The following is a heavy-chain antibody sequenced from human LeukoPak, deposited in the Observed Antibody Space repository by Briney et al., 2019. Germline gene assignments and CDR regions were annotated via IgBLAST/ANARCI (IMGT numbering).Heavy chain of an antibody. V-gene: IGHV3-23*01. Sequence: GGSLRLSCAASGFTFSNYAMSWVRQAPGKGLEWVSAILSSGVSTFYADSVKGRFTISRDNSENTLYLQMNSLRAEDTAVYYCAKDINTADYWGQGTLVTVSS. J-gene: IGHJ4*02. CDR2: ILSSGVST. CDR1: GFTFSNYA. CDR3: AKDINTADY.